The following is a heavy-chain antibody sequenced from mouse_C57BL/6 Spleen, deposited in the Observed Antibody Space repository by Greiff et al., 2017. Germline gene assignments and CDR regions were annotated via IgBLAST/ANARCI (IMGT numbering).Heavy chain of an antibody. V-gene: IGHV1-64*01. D-gene: IGHD2-5*01. Sequence: QVQLQQPGAELVKPGASVKLSCKASGYTFTSYWMHWVKQRPGQGLAWIGMIHPNSGSTNYNEKFKSKATLTVDKSSSTAYMQISSLTSEDSAVYYCARKELDYSNYGGYFDVWGTGTTVTVSS. J-gene: IGHJ1*03. CDR1: GYTFTSYW. CDR3: ARKELDYSNYGGYFDV. CDR2: IHPNSGST.